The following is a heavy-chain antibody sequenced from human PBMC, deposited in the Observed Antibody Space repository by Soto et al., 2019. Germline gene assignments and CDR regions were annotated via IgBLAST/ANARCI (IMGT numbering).Heavy chain of an antibody. V-gene: IGHV2-70*04. CDR3: ARMGTSYYYYALDV. Sequence: SGPTLVNPTQTLTLTCTFSGFSLSTSGMRVSWIRQSPGKALEWLARIDWDDDKFYSTSLKTRLTVSKDTSKNQVVLTMTNMEPVDTGTYYCARMGTSYYYYALDVWGQGTTVTVSS. CDR1: GFSLSTSGMR. J-gene: IGHJ6*02. CDR2: IDWDDDK. D-gene: IGHD1-1*01.